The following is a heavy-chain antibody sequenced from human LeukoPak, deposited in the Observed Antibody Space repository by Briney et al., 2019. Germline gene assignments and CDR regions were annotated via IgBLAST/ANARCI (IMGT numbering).Heavy chain of an antibody. D-gene: IGHD2-2*01. Sequence: PGGSLRLSCAASGFTFSSYAMSWVRQAPGKGLEWVSAISGSGGSTYYADSVKGRFTISRDNSKNTLYLQMNSLRAEDTAVYYCAKATYCSSTICYGYRWFDPWGQGTLVTVSS. V-gene: IGHV3-23*01. CDR2: ISGSGGST. CDR1: GFTFSSYA. J-gene: IGHJ5*02. CDR3: AKATYCSSTICYGYRWFDP.